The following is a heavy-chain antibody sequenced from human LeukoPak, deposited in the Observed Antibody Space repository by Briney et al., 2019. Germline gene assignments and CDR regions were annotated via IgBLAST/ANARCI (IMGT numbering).Heavy chain of an antibody. V-gene: IGHV3-23*01. CDR3: ARDPYSGGYGAYYYYYMDV. J-gene: IGHJ6*03. CDR2: ISGSGGST. CDR1: GFTFSSYA. D-gene: IGHD6-19*01. Sequence: PGGSLRLSCAASGFTFSSYAMSWVRQAPGKGLEWVSAISGSGGSTYYADSVKGRFTISRDNSKNTPYLQMNSLRDEDTAVYYCARDPYSGGYGAYYYYYMDVWGKGTTVTVSS.